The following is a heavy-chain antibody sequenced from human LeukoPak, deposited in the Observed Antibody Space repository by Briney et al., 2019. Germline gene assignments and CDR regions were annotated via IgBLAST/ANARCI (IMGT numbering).Heavy chain of an antibody. CDR2: IYYSGST. CDR1: GGSISSSSYY. D-gene: IGHD1-1*01. Sequence: PSETLSLTCTVSGGSISSSSYYWGWIRQPPGKGLEWIGSIYYSGSTYYNPSLKSRVTISVDTSKNQFSLKLSSVTAADTAVYYCARQRKPRNGDYFDYWGQGTLVTVSS. CDR3: ARQRKPRNGDYFDY. V-gene: IGHV4-39*07. J-gene: IGHJ4*02.